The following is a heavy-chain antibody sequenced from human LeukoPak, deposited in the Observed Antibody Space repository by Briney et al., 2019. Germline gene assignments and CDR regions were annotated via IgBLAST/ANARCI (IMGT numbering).Heavy chain of an antibody. D-gene: IGHD3-22*01. Sequence: SETLSLTCTVSGGSISSSSYYWGWIRQPPGKGLEWIGSIYYSGSTYYNPSLKSRVTISVDTSKNQFSLKLSSVTAADTAVYYCARDAMIVVDYFDYWGQGTLVTVSP. J-gene: IGHJ4*02. CDR1: GGSISSSSYY. CDR3: ARDAMIVVDYFDY. CDR2: IYYSGST. V-gene: IGHV4-39*02.